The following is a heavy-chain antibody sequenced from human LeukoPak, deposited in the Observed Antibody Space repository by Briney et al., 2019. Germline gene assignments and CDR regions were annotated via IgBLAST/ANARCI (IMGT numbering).Heavy chain of an antibody. CDR2: ITSDGSST. Sequence: GGSLRLSCAASGFTFSSFWMHWVRQPPGEGLVWVSRITSDGSSTRSADSVKGRFTTSRDNAKNTLYLQLNSLRVEDTATYFCARDIGDGTPFDYWGQGTLVTVSS. CDR3: ARDIGDGTPFDY. J-gene: IGHJ4*02. CDR1: GFTFSSFW. D-gene: IGHD1-7*01. V-gene: IGHV3-74*01.